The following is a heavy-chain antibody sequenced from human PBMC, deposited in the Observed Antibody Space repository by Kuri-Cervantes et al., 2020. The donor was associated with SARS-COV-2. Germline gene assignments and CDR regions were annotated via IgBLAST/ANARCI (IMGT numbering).Heavy chain of an antibody. CDR3: ARVAWEYSSSPRLDY. D-gene: IGHD6-6*01. J-gene: IGHJ4*02. CDR2: VNPNSGNT. CDR1: GYTFTSYD. Sequence: GESLKISCKASGYTFTSYDINWVRQATGQGLEWMGWVNPNSGNTGYAQKFQGRVTITRNTSISTAYMELSSLRSEDTAVYYCARVAWEYSSSPRLDYWGQGTLVTVSS. V-gene: IGHV1-8*03.